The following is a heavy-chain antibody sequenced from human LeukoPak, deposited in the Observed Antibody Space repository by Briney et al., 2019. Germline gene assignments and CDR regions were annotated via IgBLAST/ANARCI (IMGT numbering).Heavy chain of an antibody. Sequence: GGSLRLSCAASGFTFSSYAMHWVRQAPGKGLEWVAVISYDGSNKYYADSVKGRFTISRDNSKNTLYLQMNSLRAEDTAVYYCAREGTEVVVAATTNWFDPWGQGTLVTVSS. CDR2: ISYDGSNK. J-gene: IGHJ5*02. V-gene: IGHV3-30*04. CDR1: GFTFSSYA. CDR3: AREGTEVVVAATTNWFDP. D-gene: IGHD2-15*01.